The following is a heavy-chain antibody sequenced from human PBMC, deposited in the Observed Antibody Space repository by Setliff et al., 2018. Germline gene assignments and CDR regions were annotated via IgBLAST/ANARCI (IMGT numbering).Heavy chain of an antibody. V-gene: IGHV4-34*01. J-gene: IGHJ4*02. CDR1: GGSFSGYY. CDR3: ARSPGRGGYYDLTLYY. Sequence: PSETLSLTCAVYGGSFSGYYWSWIRQPPGKGLEWIGETNHSGSTNYNPSPKSRVTISIDTPKTQFSLKLSSVTAADTAVYYCARSPGRGGYYDLTLYYWGQGTLVTVSS. D-gene: IGHD3-22*01. CDR2: TNHSGST.